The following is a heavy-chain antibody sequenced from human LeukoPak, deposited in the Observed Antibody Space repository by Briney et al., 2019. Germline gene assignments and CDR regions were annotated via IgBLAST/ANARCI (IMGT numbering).Heavy chain of an antibody. V-gene: IGHV1-46*01. Sequence: ASVKVSCKASGYTFTSYYMHWVRQAPGRGLEWMGIIDPSGGSTTYAQKFQGRVTMTRDTSTSTVYMELSSLRSEDTAVYYCARDPSNSAGYHAHFDSWGQGTLVTVSS. J-gene: IGHJ4*02. CDR2: IDPSGGST. CDR3: ARDPSNSAGYHAHFDS. CDR1: GYTFTSYY. D-gene: IGHD5-12*01.